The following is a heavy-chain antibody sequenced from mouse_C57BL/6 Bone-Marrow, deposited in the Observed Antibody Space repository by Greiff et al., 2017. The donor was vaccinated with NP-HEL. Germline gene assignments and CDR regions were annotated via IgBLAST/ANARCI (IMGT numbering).Heavy chain of an antibody. V-gene: IGHV5-9-1*02. Sequence: EVMLVESGEGLVKPGGSLKLSCAASGFTFSSYAMSWVRQTPEKRLEWVAYISSGGDYIYYADTVKGRFTISRDNARNTLYLQMSSLKSEDTAMYYCTRDRGHYGSSYSAWFAYWGQGTLVTVSA. CDR3: TRDRGHYGSSYSAWFAY. D-gene: IGHD1-1*01. J-gene: IGHJ3*01. CDR2: ISSGGDYI. CDR1: GFTFSSYA.